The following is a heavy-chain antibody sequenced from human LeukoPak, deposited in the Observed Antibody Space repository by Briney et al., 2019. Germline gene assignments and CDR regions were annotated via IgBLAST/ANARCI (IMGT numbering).Heavy chain of an antibody. V-gene: IGHV3-30*03. D-gene: IGHD6-13*01. CDR2: VSSDGSIK. J-gene: IGHJ4*02. CDR3: ARGYSSSWLGYFDY. CDR1: GFTFSSYG. Sequence: GGSLRLSCVASGFTFSSYGIHWDRQAPGKGLEWVAVVSSDGSIKYNADSVKGRFTISRDTSKNTVYLQMNSLGAEDTAFYYCARGYSSSWLGYFDYWGQGTLVTVSS.